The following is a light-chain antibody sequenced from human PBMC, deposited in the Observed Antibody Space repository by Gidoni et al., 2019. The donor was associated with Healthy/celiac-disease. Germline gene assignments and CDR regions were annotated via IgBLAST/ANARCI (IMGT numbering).Light chain of an antibody. V-gene: IGKV3-15*01. J-gene: IGKJ4*01. CDR1: HSVSSN. CDR2: GAS. Sequence: EIVMTQSPATLSVSPGGRTTLSCRASHSVSSNLAWYQQKPGQAPRLVIFGASIGATGIPARFSGSGSGTEFTLTISSLQYEDFAVYYCQQYNNWPLTFGGGTKVEIE. CDR3: QQYNNWPLT.